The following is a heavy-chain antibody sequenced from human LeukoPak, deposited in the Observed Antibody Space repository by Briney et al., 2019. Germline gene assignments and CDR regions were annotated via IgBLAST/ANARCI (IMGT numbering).Heavy chain of an antibody. CDR2: INHSGSA. D-gene: IGHD3-22*01. V-gene: IGHV4-34*01. CDR3: ARYRGYYLSYLDS. CDR1: DVSFSGYY. J-gene: IGHJ4*02. Sequence: SETLSLTCAVYDVSFSGYYWSWIRQPPGKGLEWIGEINHSGSANYNPSLKSRVTISVDTSKNQFSLKLSSVTAADTALYYCARYRGYYLSYLDSWGQGTPVTVSS.